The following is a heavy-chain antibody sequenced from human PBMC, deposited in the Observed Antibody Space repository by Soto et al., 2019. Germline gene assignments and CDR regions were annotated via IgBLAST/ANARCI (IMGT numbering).Heavy chain of an antibody. CDR1: EFTFSSYS. Sequence: GGSLRLSCAASEFTFSSYSMNWVRQAPGKGLEWVSSISSRRRYIYYSDSVKGRFTIFRDNAKNSLYLQMNSLRAEDTAVYYCARDQVASFQTYYYYYMDVWGKGTTVTVSS. D-gene: IGHD2-15*01. CDR3: ARDQVASFQTYYYYYMDV. V-gene: IGHV3-21*01. CDR2: ISSRRRYI. J-gene: IGHJ6*03.